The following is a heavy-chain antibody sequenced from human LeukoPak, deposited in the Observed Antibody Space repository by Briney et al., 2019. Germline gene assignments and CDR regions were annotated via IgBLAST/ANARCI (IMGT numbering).Heavy chain of an antibody. CDR2: ISGSGGST. D-gene: IGHD4-17*01. J-gene: IGHJ4*02. CDR1: GFTFSSYA. Sequence: GGSLRLSCAAPGFTFSSYAMSWVRQAPGKGLEWVSAISGSGGSTYYADSVKGRFTISRDNSKNTLYLQMNSLRAEDTAVYYCAKAWRYGDYGPFDYWGQGTLVTVSS. CDR3: AKAWRYGDYGPFDY. V-gene: IGHV3-23*01.